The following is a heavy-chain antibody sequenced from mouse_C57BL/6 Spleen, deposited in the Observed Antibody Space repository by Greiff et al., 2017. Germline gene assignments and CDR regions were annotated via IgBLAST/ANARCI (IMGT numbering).Heavy chain of an antibody. CDR3: ARSGDGYLFAY. J-gene: IGHJ3*01. Sequence: VQLQQPGAELVKPGASVKLSCKASGYTFTSYWMHWVKQRPGQGLEWIGMIRPNSGSTNYNEKFKVKATLTVDKSSITAYMQLSSLSSEDSSVYYCARSGDGYLFAYWGQGTLVTVSA. CDR1: GYTFTSYW. V-gene: IGHV1-64*01. CDR2: IRPNSGST. D-gene: IGHD2-3*01.